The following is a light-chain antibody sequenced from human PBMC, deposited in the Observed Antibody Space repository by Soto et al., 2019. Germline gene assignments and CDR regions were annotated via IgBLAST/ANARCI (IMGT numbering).Light chain of an antibody. Sequence: QSVLTQPRSVSGSPGQSVTISCTATGSDIADYNYVSWYQQHADKAPKLIIYDVTRRPSGVPDRFSASKSGNTASLTISGLQAEDEGDYFCSSYADSRFVFGSGTKLTVL. CDR3: SSYADSRFV. CDR1: GSDIADYNY. V-gene: IGLV2-11*01. J-gene: IGLJ1*01. CDR2: DVT.